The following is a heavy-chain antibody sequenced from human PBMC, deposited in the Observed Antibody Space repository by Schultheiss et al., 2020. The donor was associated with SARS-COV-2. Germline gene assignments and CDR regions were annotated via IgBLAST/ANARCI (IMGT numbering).Heavy chain of an antibody. CDR3: AKDRAGKSVTRGWYFDL. CDR2: IWYDGSNK. J-gene: IGHJ2*01. CDR1: GYTFTGYY. V-gene: IGHV3-33*06. Sequence: SCKASGYTFTGYYMHWVRQAPGQGLEWVAVIWYDGSNKYYADSVKGRFTISRDNSKNTLYLQMNSLRAEDTAVYYCAKDRAGKSVTRGWYFDLWGRGTLVTVSS. D-gene: IGHD4-17*01.